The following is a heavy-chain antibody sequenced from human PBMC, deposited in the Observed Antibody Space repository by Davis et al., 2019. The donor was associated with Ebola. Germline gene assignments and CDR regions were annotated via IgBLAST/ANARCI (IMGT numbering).Heavy chain of an antibody. CDR3: ARGSSRLHSSSWYRY. V-gene: IGHV4-4*02. D-gene: IGHD6-13*01. Sequence: SETLSLTCAVSGDSISSSNWWSWIRQPPGKGLEWIGEINHSGSTNYNPSLKSRVTISVDTSKNQFSLKLSSVTAADTAVYYCARGSSRLHSSSWYRYWGQGTLVTVSS. J-gene: IGHJ4*02. CDR2: INHSGST. CDR1: GDSISSSNW.